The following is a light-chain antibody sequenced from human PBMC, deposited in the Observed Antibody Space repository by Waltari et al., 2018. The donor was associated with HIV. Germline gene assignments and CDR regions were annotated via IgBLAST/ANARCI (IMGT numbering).Light chain of an antibody. Sequence: QSVLTQPPSASGTPGQRVAISCSGSSSNIGSYYVYWYQQLPGTTPKLLIFRNNPLPSGVPDRFSGSNSGTSASLVISGLRSEDEADYYCATWDDSLSGVVFGGGTRLTVL. CDR3: ATWDDSLSGVV. CDR2: RNN. CDR1: SSNIGSYY. V-gene: IGLV1-47*01. J-gene: IGLJ2*01.